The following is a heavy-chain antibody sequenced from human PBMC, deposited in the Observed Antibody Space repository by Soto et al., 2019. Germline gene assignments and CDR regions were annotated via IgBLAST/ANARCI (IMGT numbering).Heavy chain of an antibody. J-gene: IGHJ4*02. CDR3: ATEPPLRYFDWLPKFDY. D-gene: IGHD3-9*01. CDR1: GYTLTELS. Sequence: ASVKVSCKVSGYTLTELSMHWVRQAPGKGLEWIGGFDPEDGETIYAQKFQGRVTMTEDTSTDTAYMELSSLRSEDTAVYYCATEPPLRYFDWLPKFDYWGQGTLVTVSS. CDR2: FDPEDGET. V-gene: IGHV1-24*01.